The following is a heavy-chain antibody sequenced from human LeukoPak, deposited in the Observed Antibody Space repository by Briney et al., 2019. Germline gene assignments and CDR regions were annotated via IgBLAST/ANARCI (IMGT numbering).Heavy chain of an antibody. V-gene: IGHV3-21*01. CDR3: ARDPAGTSYYDFWSGYYFDY. CDR2: ISSSSSYI. Sequence: GGSLRLSCAASGFTFSNYNINWVSQAPGKGLEWVSSISSSSSYIYYADSVKGRFTISRDNAKNSLYLQMNSLRAEDTAVYYCARDPAGTSYYDFWSGYYFDYWGQGTLVTVSS. J-gene: IGHJ4*02. CDR1: GFTFSNYN. D-gene: IGHD3-3*01.